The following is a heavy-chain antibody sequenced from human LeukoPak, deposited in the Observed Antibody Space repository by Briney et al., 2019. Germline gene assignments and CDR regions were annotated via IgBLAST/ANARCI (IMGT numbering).Heavy chain of an antibody. CDR1: GFTFSSYW. CDR3: ARGRPHGNDY. J-gene: IGHJ4*02. Sequence: GGSLRLSCAASGFTFSSYWMNWVRQAPGKGLVWVSRITSDGSSTTYADSVKGRFSISRDNAKNTLYLQMNSLRVEDTAVYYCARGRPHGNDYWGQGTLVTVSS. CDR2: ITSDGSST. D-gene: IGHD4-23*01. V-gene: IGHV3-74*01.